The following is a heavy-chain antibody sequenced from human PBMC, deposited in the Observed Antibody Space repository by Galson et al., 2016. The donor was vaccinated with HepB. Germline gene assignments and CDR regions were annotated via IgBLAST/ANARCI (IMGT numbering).Heavy chain of an antibody. CDR1: GDSITNSYW. CDR2: IYHSGTT. V-gene: IGHV4-4*02. CDR3: ARGGVAAGRRFDP. J-gene: IGHJ5*02. D-gene: IGHD6-13*01. Sequence: ETLSLTCAVSGDSITNSYWWAWVRQPPGKGLEWIGEIYHSGTTNYNPSLKSRVSISVDKSRNQFSLKLSSMTAADTAVYYCARGGVAAGRRFDPWGQGTLVTVSS.